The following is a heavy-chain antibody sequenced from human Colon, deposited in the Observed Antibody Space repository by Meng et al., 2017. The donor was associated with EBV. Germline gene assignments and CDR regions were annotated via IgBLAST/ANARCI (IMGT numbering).Heavy chain of an antibody. CDR1: GGAFSGYG. D-gene: IGHD3-9*01. V-gene: IGHV4-34*01. CDR2: VSHPGSA. Sequence: QQLAAGLLQPSETLSLPFTVNGGAFSGYGWSWVRQPPGKGMEWIGEVSHPGSANYNPSLKSRVTISVDASEKQFSLRLTSVTAADSAVYYCARVPTTGYKDHWGQGTLVTVSS. J-gene: IGHJ4*02. CDR3: ARVPTTGYKDH.